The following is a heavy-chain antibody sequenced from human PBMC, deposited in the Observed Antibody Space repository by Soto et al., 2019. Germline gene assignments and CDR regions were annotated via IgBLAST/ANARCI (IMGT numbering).Heavy chain of an antibody. CDR1: GFSFSSDS. V-gene: IGHV3-21*01. CDR2: ISSSGSFK. Sequence: GGSLRLSCAASGFSFSSDSMGWVRQAPGKGLEWVSSISSSGSFKNYADSVKGRFTISRDNAKNSLYLLLSGLKEEDTAVYYCARDNGGFDYWGQGTLVTVSS. CDR3: ARDNGGFDY. J-gene: IGHJ4*02. D-gene: IGHD4-17*01.